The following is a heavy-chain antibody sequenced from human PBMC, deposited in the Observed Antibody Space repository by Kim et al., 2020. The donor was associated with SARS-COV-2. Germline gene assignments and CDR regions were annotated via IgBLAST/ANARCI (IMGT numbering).Heavy chain of an antibody. CDR1: GYSFTSYW. CDR2: IYPGDSDT. V-gene: IGHV5-51*01. CDR3: ARLRTPDTPYYYYYGMDV. Sequence: GESLKISCKGSGYSFTSYWIGWVRQMPGKGLEWMGIIYPGDSDTRYSPSFQGQVTISADKSISTAYLQWSSLKASDTAMYYCARLRTPDTPYYYYYGMDVWGQGTTVTVSS. J-gene: IGHJ6*02.